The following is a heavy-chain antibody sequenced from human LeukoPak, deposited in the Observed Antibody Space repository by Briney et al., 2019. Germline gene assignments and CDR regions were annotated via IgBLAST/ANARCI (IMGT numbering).Heavy chain of an antibody. CDR2: INPNSGGT. CDR3: ARDRAYYGSGSSLT. D-gene: IGHD3-10*01. V-gene: IGHV1-2*02. Sequence: AASVKVSCKASGYTFTGYYMHWVRQAPGQGLEWMGWINPNSGGTNYAQKFQGRVTMTRDTSISTAYMELSRLRSDDTAVYYCARDRAYYGSGSSLTWGQGTLVTVSS. J-gene: IGHJ5*02. CDR1: GYTFTGYY.